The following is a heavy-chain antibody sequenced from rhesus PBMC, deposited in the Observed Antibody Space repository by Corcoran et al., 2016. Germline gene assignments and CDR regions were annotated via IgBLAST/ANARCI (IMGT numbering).Heavy chain of an antibody. J-gene: IGHJ4*01. Sequence: QVTLKESGPALVKPTQTLTLTCTFSGFSLSTSGMGVGWIRQPPGKTLEWLAQIYWDDDKRYSTSLKSRLTISKDTSKNQVVLTMTNMDPVDTATYYCARRTSIAAADYWGQGVLVTVSS. D-gene: IGHD6-25*01. CDR3: ARRTSIAAADY. CDR1: GFSLSTSGMG. CDR2: IYWDDDK. V-gene: IGHV2-1*01.